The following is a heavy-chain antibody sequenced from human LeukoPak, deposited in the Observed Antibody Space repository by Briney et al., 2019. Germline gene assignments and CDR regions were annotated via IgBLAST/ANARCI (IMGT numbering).Heavy chain of an antibody. D-gene: IGHD3-22*01. CDR1: GYTFTSYD. J-gene: IGHJ4*02. CDR2: FDPEDGET. Sequence: ASVKVSCKASGYTFTSYDINWVRQAPGKGLEWMGGFDPEDGETIYAQKFQGRVTMTEDTSTDTAYMELSSLRSEDTAVYYCATDYYDSSGYSHIGYWGQGTLVTVSS. V-gene: IGHV1-24*01. CDR3: ATDYYDSSGYSHIGY.